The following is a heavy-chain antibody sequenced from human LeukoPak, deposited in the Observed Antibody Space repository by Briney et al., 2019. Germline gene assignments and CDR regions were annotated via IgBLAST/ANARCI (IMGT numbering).Heavy chain of an antibody. V-gene: IGHV4-34*01. CDR3: ARQEKSYYDAFDI. Sequence: PPETLSLTCAVYGGSFSGYYWSWIRQPPGKGLEWIGEINHSGSTNYNPSLKSRVTISVDTSKNQFSLKLSSVTAADTAVYYCARQEKSYYDAFDIWGQGTMVTVSS. J-gene: IGHJ3*02. D-gene: IGHD1-26*01. CDR1: GGSFSGYY. CDR2: INHSGST.